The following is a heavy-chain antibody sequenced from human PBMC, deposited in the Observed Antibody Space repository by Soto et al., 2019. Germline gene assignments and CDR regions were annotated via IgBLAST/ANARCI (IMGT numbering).Heavy chain of an antibody. J-gene: IGHJ3*02. CDR1: GDTFTNYA. V-gene: IGHV1-69*01. CDR3: ARKAESYGFDI. Sequence: QVQLVQSGAEVKKPGSSVKVSCKASGDTFTNYAINWVRQAPGQGLEWMGGFIPIFDAANYAQNFRGRVTITADESTRTAYMELSGLRSEDTAMYYCARKAESYGFDIWGQGTLVTVSS. CDR2: FIPIFDAA. D-gene: IGHD3-10*01.